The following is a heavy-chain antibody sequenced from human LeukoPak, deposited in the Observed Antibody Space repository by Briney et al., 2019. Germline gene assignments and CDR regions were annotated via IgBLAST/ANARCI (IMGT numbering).Heavy chain of an antibody. Sequence: NPSETLSLTCTVSGGSISSYYWSWIRQPPGKGLEWIGYIYYSGSTNYNPSLKSRVTISVDTSKNLFSLKLSSVTAADTAVYYCARDGGGYYYYMDVWGKGTTVTVSS. CDR2: IYYSGST. D-gene: IGHD3-16*01. V-gene: IGHV4-59*01. CDR3: ARDGGGYYYYMDV. J-gene: IGHJ6*03. CDR1: GGSISSYY.